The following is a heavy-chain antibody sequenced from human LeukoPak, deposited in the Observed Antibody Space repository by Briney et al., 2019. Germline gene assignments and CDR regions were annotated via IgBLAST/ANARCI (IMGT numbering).Heavy chain of an antibody. Sequence: GGSLRLSCAASGFTFSSYAMTWVRQAPGKGLEWVSAISGSGANTYYADSVKGRFPISRDNSKSTLCLQMNSLRAEDTAVYYCARAYYSNAFDIWGQGTMVTVSS. D-gene: IGHD2/OR15-2a*01. CDR3: ARAYYSNAFDI. V-gene: IGHV3-23*01. CDR2: ISGSGANT. J-gene: IGHJ3*02. CDR1: GFTFSSYA.